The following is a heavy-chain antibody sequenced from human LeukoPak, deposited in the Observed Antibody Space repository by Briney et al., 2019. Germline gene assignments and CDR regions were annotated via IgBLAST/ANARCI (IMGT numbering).Heavy chain of an antibody. CDR1: GFTFSSYA. J-gene: IGHJ3*02. CDR3: VRGLPGGFGI. V-gene: IGHV3-23*01. Sequence: GGSLRLSCAASGFTFSSYAMSWVRQAPGKGLEWVSAISGSGGSTYYPDSVKGRFTISRENAKNSFYLQMNSLRAGDTAVYYCVRGLPGGFGIWGQGTMVTVSS. CDR2: ISGSGGST. D-gene: IGHD2-8*02.